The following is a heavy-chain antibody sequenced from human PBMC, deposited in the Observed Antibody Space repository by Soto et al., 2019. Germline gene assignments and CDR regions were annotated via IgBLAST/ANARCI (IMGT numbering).Heavy chain of an antibody. J-gene: IGHJ4*02. CDR3: ARYQKGPFDY. CDR1: GGSISSGDYY. D-gene: IGHD2-2*01. CDR2: IYYTGST. V-gene: IGHV4-30-4*01. Sequence: QVQLQESGPGLVKPLQTLSLTCTVSGGSISSGDYYWSWIRQPPGKGLEWIGYIYYTGSTYYNPSLKSRLTISVDASKNQFSLKLTSVTAADTAVYFCARYQKGPFDYWGQGTLVTVSS.